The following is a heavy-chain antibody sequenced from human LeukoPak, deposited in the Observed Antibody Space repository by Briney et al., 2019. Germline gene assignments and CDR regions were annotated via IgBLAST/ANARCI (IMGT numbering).Heavy chain of an antibody. V-gene: IGHV4-39*07. Sequence: SETLSLTFSVSDDSITMYFWAWIRQPPGKGLEWIASINYSGRTYYNPSLNSRLIISVDTAKRQFSLKLTSVTAADTALYFCARDIDDVGALFDFWGQGTLVTVSS. J-gene: IGHJ4*02. CDR3: ARDIDDVGALFDF. D-gene: IGHD1-26*01. CDR1: DDSITMYF. CDR2: INYSGRT.